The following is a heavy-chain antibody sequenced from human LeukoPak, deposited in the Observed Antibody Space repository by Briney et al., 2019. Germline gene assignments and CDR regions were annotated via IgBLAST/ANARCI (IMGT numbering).Heavy chain of an antibody. J-gene: IGHJ5*01. CDR2: LSTSSSYI. D-gene: IGHD2-2*01. V-gene: IGHV3-21*04. Sequence: GGSLRLSCAASGFTFSSYAMHWVRQAPGKGLEWVSSLSTSSSYIYYADSVKGRFTVSRDNAKNSLYLQMNSLRAEDTAVYYCAKDRHAPGRYCSSTSCFPFDSWGQGTLVTVSS. CDR3: AKDRHAPGRYCSSTSCFPFDS. CDR1: GFTFSSYA.